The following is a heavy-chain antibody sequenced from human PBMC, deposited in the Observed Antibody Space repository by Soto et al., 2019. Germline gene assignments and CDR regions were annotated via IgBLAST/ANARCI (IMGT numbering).Heavy chain of an antibody. J-gene: IGHJ6*02. D-gene: IGHD3-16*01. CDR2: IWYDGSNK. Sequence: QVQLVESGGGVVQPGRSLRLSCAASGFTFSSYGMHWVRQAPGKGLEWVAVIWYDGSNKYYADSVKGRFTISRDNSKNTLYLQMNSLRAEDTAVYYCARVSYYLRDYYGMDVWGQGTTVTVSS. V-gene: IGHV3-33*01. CDR3: ARVSYYLRDYYGMDV. CDR1: GFTFSSYG.